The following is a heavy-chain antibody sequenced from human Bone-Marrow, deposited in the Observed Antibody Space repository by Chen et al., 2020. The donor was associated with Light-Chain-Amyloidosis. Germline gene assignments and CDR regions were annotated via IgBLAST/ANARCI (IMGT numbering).Heavy chain of an antibody. J-gene: IGHJ6*03. Sequence: EVQLVESGGGLINPGGSLRLYCAASGCTFYNSWLSWVRQARGKGLECVGRIKSKTDGETTDYAAPVKGRFTISRDDSTDTLFLQMDSLKTEDTAVYYCATGTPGGYYQYYYMDVWGQWTTVIVSS. CDR3: ATGTPGGYYQYYYMDV. CDR2: IKSKTDGETT. V-gene: IGHV3-15*01. CDR1: GCTFYNSW. D-gene: IGHD2-8*02.